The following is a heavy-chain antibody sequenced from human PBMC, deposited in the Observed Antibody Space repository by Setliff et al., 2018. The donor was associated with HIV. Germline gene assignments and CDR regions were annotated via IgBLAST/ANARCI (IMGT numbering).Heavy chain of an antibody. CDR1: GGTFSSYA. CDR2: INTETGNP. V-gene: IGHV7-4-1*02. Sequence: GASVKVSCKASGGTFSSYAISWVRQAPGQGLEWMGWINTETGNPMYAQGFTGRFVFSLDTSVSTAYLQISSLKAEDTAVYYCARDSYGGNSDAFDIWGQGTMVTVSS. CDR3: ARDSYGGNSDAFDI. D-gene: IGHD4-17*01. J-gene: IGHJ3*02.